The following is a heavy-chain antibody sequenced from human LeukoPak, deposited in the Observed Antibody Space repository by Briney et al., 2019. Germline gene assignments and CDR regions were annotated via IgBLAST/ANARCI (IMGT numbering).Heavy chain of an antibody. J-gene: IGHJ4*02. Sequence: SETLSLTCTVSGGSISSYYWSWMRQPAEKGLEWIGRVYSSGSTAYNPSLRSRLTVSLDTSKNQFSLKLISVTAADTAVYYCARGGGSSWLSPLDYWGQGALVTVSS. CDR1: GGSISSYY. CDR3: ARGGGSSWLSPLDY. CDR2: VYSSGST. V-gene: IGHV4-4*07. D-gene: IGHD6-13*01.